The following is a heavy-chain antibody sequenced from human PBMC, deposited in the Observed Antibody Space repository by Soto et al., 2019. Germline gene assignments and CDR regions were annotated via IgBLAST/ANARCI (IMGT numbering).Heavy chain of an antibody. CDR1: GGSISSGGYY. CDR3: ARSWGDYGDYGLGY. D-gene: IGHD4-17*01. J-gene: IGHJ4*02. V-gene: IGHV4-31*03. CDR2: IYYSGST. Sequence: QVQLQESGPGLVKPSQTLSLTGTVSGGSISSGGYYWRWIRQHPGKGLAWIGYIYYSGSTYYNPSIKSRVTISVDTSKNQFSLKLSSVTAADTAVYYCARSWGDYGDYGLGYWGQGTLVTVSS.